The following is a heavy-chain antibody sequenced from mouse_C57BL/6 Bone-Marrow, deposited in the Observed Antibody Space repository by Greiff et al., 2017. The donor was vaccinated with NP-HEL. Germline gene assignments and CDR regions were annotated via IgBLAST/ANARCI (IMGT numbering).Heavy chain of an antibody. V-gene: IGHV1-80*01. CDR1: GYAFSSYW. J-gene: IGHJ3*01. Sequence: VQLVESGAELVKPGASVKISCKASGYAFSSYWMNWVKQRPGKGLEWIGQIYPGDGDTNYNGKFKGKATLTADKSSSTAYMQLSSLTSEDSAVYFCARRWGYGRGPWFAYWGQGTLVTVSA. CDR2: IYPGDGDT. D-gene: IGHD2-1*01. CDR3: ARRWGYGRGPWFAY.